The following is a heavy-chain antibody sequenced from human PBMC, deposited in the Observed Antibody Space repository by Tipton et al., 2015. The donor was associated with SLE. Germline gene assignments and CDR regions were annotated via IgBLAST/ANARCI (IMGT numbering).Heavy chain of an antibody. J-gene: IGHJ4*02. Sequence: GLVKPSQTLSLTCAISGDSVSANSAAWNWIRQSPSRGLEWLGRTYYRSKWYSDYAVSVKSRMTINPDTSKNQFSLHLSSVTPEDTAVYYCARGAHGNTVSLLQYWGQGSLVTVSS. CDR1: GDSVSANSAA. D-gene: IGHD3-16*01. CDR3: ARGAHGNTVSLLQY. V-gene: IGHV6-1*01. CDR2: TYYRSKWYS.